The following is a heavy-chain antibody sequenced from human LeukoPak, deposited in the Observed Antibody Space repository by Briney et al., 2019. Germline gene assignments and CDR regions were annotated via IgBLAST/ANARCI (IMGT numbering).Heavy chain of an antibody. V-gene: IGHV3-73*01. J-gene: IGHJ4*02. CDR3: TRVSDYPDY. CDR2: IRSKANSYAT. CDR1: GFTFSGFA. Sequence: AGSLRLSCAASGFTFSGFAMHWDRQASGKGLEWVGRIRSKANSYATAYAASVKGRFTISRDDSKNTAYLQMNSLKTEDTAVYYCTRVSDYPDYWGQGTLVTVSS. D-gene: IGHD4-17*01.